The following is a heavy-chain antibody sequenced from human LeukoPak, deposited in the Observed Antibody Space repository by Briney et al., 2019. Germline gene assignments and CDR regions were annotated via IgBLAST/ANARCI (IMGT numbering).Heavy chain of an antibody. J-gene: IGHJ4*02. CDR3: ARGNDFWSGYYPY. CDR1: GFTFSSYE. D-gene: IGHD3-3*01. Sequence: PGGSLRLSCAASGFTFSSYEMNWVRQAPGKGLEWVSYISSSSSSTIYYADSVKGRFTISRDNAKNSLCLQMYSLRAEDTAIYYCARGNDFWSGYYPYWGQGTLVTVSS. V-gene: IGHV3-48*03. CDR2: ISSSSSSTI.